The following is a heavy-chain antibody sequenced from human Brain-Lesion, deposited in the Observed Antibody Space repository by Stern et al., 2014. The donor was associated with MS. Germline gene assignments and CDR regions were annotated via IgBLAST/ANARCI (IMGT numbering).Heavy chain of an antibody. Sequence: VQLVESGPGLVKPSQTLSLSCTVSGGSISSGGYYWSWIRQPAGKGLEWIGRIFNSGSPSYTPSPKGRVTIPIATSKTHFSLSLNPMTAADTAVYYCARGRVVPGFQYYATDVWGQGTTVIVSS. CDR3: ARGRVVPGFQYYATDV. J-gene: IGHJ6*02. V-gene: IGHV4-61*02. CDR1: GGSISSGGYY. CDR2: IFNSGSP. D-gene: IGHD2-2*01.